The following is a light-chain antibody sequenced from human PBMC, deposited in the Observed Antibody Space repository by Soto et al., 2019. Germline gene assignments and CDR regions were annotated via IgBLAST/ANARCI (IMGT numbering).Light chain of an antibody. J-gene: IGLJ1*01. CDR1: GSNIGAGYG. CDR3: QSYDSNLSEV. Sequence: VLTQPPSVPVAPGQTGTISGTGSGSNIGAGYGVQWYQQLPGTAPRLLIYGSDDRPSGVPDRFSASVSGNSASLAITGLQTEDEAVYYCQSYDSNLSEVFGPGTKVTVL. V-gene: IGLV1-40*01. CDR2: GSD.